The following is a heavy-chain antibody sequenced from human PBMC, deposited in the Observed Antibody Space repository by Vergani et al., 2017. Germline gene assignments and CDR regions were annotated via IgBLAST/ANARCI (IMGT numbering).Heavy chain of an antibody. CDR3: AKDKTYGGNSGYFDY. CDR1: GFTFSSYA. D-gene: IGHD4-23*01. Sequence: EVQLLESGGGLVQPGGSLRLSCAASGFTFSSYAMSWVRQAPGKGLEWVSAISGSGGSTYYADSVKGRFTISRDNAKNSLYLQMNSLRAEDTALYYCAKDKTYGGNSGYFDYWGQGTLVTVSS. J-gene: IGHJ4*02. CDR2: ISGSGGST. V-gene: IGHV3-23*01.